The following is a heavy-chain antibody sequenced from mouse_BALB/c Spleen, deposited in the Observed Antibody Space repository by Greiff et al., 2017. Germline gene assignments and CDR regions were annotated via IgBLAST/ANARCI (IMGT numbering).Heavy chain of an antibody. CDR3: ARESPLPFAY. V-gene: IGHV4-1*02. CDR2: INPDSSTI. J-gene: IGHJ3*01. CDR1: GFDFSRYW. Sequence: EVKLVESGGGLVQPGGSLKLSCAASGFDFSRYWMSWVRQAPGKGLEWIGEINPDSSTINYTPSLKDKFIISRDNAKNTLYLQMSKVRSEDTALYYCARESPLPFAYWGQGTLVTVSA.